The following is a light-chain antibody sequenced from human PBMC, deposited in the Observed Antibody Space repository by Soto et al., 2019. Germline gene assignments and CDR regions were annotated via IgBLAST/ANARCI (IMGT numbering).Light chain of an antibody. V-gene: IGLV2-14*01. CDR3: SSYTSSSTLKV. Sequence: SALTQPASVSGSPGQSITISCTGTSSDVGGYNYVSWYQQHPGKAPKLMIYDVSNRPSGVSNRFSGSKSGNTASLTISGLQAEDEADYYCSSYTSSSTLKVFGTGTKVTV. J-gene: IGLJ1*01. CDR1: SSDVGGYNY. CDR2: DVS.